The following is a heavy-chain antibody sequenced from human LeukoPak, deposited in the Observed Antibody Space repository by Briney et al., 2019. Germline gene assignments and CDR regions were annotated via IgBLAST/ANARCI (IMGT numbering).Heavy chain of an antibody. CDR1: GYSISSGYY. J-gene: IGHJ4*02. CDR3: ASRDSSGYW. D-gene: IGHD3-22*01. Sequence: SETLSLTCTVSGYSISSGYYWGWIRQPPGKGLEWIGSIYHSESTYYNPSLKSRVTISVDTSKNQFSLKLSSVTAADTAVYYCASRDSSGYWWGQGTLVTVSS. V-gene: IGHV4-38-2*02. CDR2: IYHSEST.